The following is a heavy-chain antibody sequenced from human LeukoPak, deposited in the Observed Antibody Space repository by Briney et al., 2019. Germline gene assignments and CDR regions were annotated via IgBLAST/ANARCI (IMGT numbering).Heavy chain of an antibody. J-gene: IGHJ4*02. V-gene: IGHV3-23*01. Sequence: PGGTLRLSCAASGFTFNNYGMTWVRQAPGKGLEWVAAISGSGDRTDYADSVKGRFTISRDNSKNTLYLQMNSLRAEDTAVYYCAKAGGYYGSGSYNYWGQGALVIVSS. CDR1: GFTFNNYG. D-gene: IGHD3-10*01. CDR3: AKAGGYYGSGSYNY. CDR2: ISGSGDRT.